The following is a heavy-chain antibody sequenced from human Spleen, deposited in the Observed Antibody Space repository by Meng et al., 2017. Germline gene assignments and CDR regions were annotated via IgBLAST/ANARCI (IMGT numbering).Heavy chain of an antibody. J-gene: IGHJ4*02. CDR2: IHYSGST. CDR1: GGSISSSSYY. V-gene: IGHV4-39*07. Sequence: SETLSLTCTVSGGSISSSSYYWGWIRQPPGKGLEWIGTIHYSGSTSYNPSLKSRVTISLDTSKNQFSLKLSSVTAADSAVYYCARGPTTMAHDFDYWGQGTLVTVSS. D-gene: IGHD4-11*01. CDR3: ARGPTTMAHDFDY.